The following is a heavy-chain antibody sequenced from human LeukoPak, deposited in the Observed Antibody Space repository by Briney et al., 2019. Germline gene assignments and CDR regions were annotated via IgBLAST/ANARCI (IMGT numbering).Heavy chain of an antibody. J-gene: IGHJ4*02. CDR1: GFTFNNYA. D-gene: IGHD1-26*01. Sequence: PGGSLRLSCTAPGFTFNNYAMSWVRQAPGKGLEWVSAISGGGDPTYYADPVKGRFTISRDNSKNTLYLQMNSLRAEDTAVYYCAKDPRGGYSGSWYFDYWGQGTLVTVSS. CDR3: AKDPRGGYSGSWYFDY. V-gene: IGHV3-23*01. CDR2: ISGGGDPT.